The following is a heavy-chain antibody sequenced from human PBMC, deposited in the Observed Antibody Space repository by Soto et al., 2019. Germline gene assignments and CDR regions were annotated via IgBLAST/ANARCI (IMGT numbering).Heavy chain of an antibody. CDR2: INTNTGNP. J-gene: IGHJ5*02. D-gene: IGHD3-3*01. Sequence: SVKVSCKASGYTFTSYAMNWVRQAPGQGLEWMGWINTNTGNPTYAQGFTGRFVFSLDTSVSTAYLQICSLKAEDTAVYYCARDHDFWSGYYQYNWFDPWGQGTLVTVSS. CDR3: ARDHDFWSGYYQYNWFDP. V-gene: IGHV7-4-1*01. CDR1: GYTFTSYA.